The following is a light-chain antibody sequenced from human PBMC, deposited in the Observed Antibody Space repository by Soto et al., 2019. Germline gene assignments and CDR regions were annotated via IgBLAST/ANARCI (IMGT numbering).Light chain of an antibody. V-gene: IGLV2-11*01. CDR3: FSYTCRVV. CDR1: SSDIGGSNF. CDR2: DVT. J-gene: IGLJ2*01. Sequence: QSALPQPRSVSGSPGQSVTISCTGTSSDIGGSNFVSWYQQHPGKAPKLMIYDVTKRPSGVPDRFSGSKSGNTASLTISGLQADDEADYYCFSYTCRVVFGGGTKLTVL.